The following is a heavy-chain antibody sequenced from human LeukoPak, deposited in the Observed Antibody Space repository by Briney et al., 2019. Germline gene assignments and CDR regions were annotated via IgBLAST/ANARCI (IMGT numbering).Heavy chain of an antibody. CDR3: ASDWIAVAGRFDY. Sequence: GASVKVSCKASGGTFSSYAISWVRQAPGQGLEWMGGIIPIFGTANYAQKFQGRVTITADKSTSTAYMELSSLRSEDTAVYYCASDWIAVAGRFDYWGQGTLVTVSS. V-gene: IGHV1-69*06. D-gene: IGHD6-19*01. CDR2: IIPIFGTA. J-gene: IGHJ4*02. CDR1: GGTFSSYA.